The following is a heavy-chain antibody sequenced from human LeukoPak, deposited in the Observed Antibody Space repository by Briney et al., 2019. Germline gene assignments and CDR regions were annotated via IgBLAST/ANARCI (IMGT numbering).Heavy chain of an antibody. D-gene: IGHD5-12*01. CDR1: GFTFSRYG. V-gene: IGHV3-33*01. CDR2: IWFDGSDK. Sequence: GGSLRLSCAASGFTFSRYGMHWARQAPGKGLEWVAVIWFDGSDKYYADSVKGRFTISRDNSRNTLYLQMNSLRAEDTAVYYCARDGYSGYDFYFDYWGQGSLVTVSS. J-gene: IGHJ4*02. CDR3: ARDGYSGYDFYFDY.